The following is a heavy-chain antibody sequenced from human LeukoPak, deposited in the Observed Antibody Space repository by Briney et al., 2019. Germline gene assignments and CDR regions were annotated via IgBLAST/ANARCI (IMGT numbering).Heavy chain of an antibody. Sequence: PSETLSLTCAVYGGSFSGYYWSWIRQPPGKGLEWIGEINHSGSTNYNPSLKSRVTMSVDTSKNQFSLKLSSVTAADTAVYYCARDRYKGYYGSGSYGLWFDPWGQGTLVTVSS. CDR2: INHSGST. D-gene: IGHD3-10*01. CDR3: ARDRYKGYYGSGSYGLWFDP. CDR1: GGSFSGYY. J-gene: IGHJ5*02. V-gene: IGHV4-34*01.